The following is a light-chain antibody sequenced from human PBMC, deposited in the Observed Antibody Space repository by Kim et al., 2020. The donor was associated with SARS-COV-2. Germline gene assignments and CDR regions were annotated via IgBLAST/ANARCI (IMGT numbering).Light chain of an antibody. V-gene: IGKV3-11*01. CDR3: QQRTGWPPALT. Sequence: PGEGAPLSCRASHSVDINLAWYQQTPGQPPRLLIYDAAIRATGVPTRFSGSGSGTDFTLTISSLEAEDFAIYYCQQRTGWPPALTFGGGTKVDIK. J-gene: IGKJ4*01. CDR1: HSVDIN. CDR2: DAA.